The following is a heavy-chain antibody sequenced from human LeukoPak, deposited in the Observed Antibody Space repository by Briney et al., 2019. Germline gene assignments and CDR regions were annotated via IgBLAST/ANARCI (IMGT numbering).Heavy chain of an antibody. D-gene: IGHD2-2*01. CDR3: AKCPSPSSTSCYAGY. CDR1: GFTFSSYW. J-gene: IGHJ4*02. CDR2: ISGSGGST. V-gene: IGHV3-23*01. Sequence: PGGSLRLSCAASGFTFSSYWMSWVRQAPGKGLEWVSAISGSGGSTYYADSVKGRFTISRDNSKNTLYLQMNSLRAEDTAVYYCAKCPSPSSTSCYAGYWGQGTLVTVSS.